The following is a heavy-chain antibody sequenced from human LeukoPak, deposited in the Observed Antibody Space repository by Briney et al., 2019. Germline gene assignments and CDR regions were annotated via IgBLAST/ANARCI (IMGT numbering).Heavy chain of an antibody. CDR2: ISAYNGNT. CDR1: DYTFTSYG. CDR3: ARITMVRGTDY. V-gene: IGHV1-18*01. J-gene: IGHJ4*02. D-gene: IGHD3-10*01. Sequence: GASVKVSCKASDYTFTSYGISWVRQAPGQGLEWMGWISAYNGNTNYAQKLQGRVTMTTDTSTSTAYMELRSLRSDGTAVYYCARITMVRGTDYWGQGTLVTVSS.